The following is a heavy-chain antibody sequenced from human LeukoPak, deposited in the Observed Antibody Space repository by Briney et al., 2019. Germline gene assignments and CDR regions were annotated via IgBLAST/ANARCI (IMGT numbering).Heavy chain of an antibody. J-gene: IGHJ4*02. CDR1: GFTFSSYA. CDR3: AKDQQLVPTLFDY. V-gene: IGHV3-23*01. CDR2: ISGSGGST. Sequence: GGSLRLSCAASGFTFSSYAMSWVRQAPGKGLDWVSAISGSGGSTYYADSVKGRFTISRDNSKNTLYLQMNSLRAEDTAVYYCAKDQQLVPTLFDYWGQGTLATVSS. D-gene: IGHD6-13*01.